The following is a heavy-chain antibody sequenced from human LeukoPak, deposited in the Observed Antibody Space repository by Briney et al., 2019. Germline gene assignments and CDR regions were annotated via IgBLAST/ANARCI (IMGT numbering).Heavy chain of an antibody. CDR3: AKETNGYSYGYDY. J-gene: IGHJ4*02. D-gene: IGHD5-18*01. V-gene: IGHV3-33*06. CDR2: IWYDGSNK. CDR1: GFTFSSDG. Sequence: GGSLRLSCAASGFTFSSDGMHWVRQAPGKGLEWVAGIWYDGSNKYYADSVKGRFTISRDNSKNTLYLQMNSLRAEDTAVYYCAKETNGYSYGYDYWGQGTLVTVSS.